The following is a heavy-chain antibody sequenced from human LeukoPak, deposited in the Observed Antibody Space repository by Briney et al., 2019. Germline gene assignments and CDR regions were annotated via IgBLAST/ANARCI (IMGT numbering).Heavy chain of an antibody. D-gene: IGHD4-17*01. J-gene: IGHJ5*02. V-gene: IGHV3-30*04. CDR2: ISYDGGNK. CDR1: GFIFSNYA. CDR3: ARDRTVTTSWFDP. Sequence: GGSLRLSCAASGFIFSNYAMHWVRQAPGKGLEWVAVISYDGGNKNYADSVKGRFTISRDSSKNTLYLQMNSLRTEDTAVYYCARDRTVTTSWFDPWGQGTLVTVSS.